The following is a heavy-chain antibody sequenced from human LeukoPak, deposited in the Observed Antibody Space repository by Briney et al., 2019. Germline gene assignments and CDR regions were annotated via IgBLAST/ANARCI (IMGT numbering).Heavy chain of an antibody. CDR3: ARRLHDSGSYSADY. Sequence: TGGSLRLSCAPSGFTFSSFDMRWVRQRPDKGLEWVAFIKFDGSQKYYADSVRGRFTVSRYNSKNMLYLQLDSLRDDDTAVYFCARRLHDSGSYSADYWGQGTLVTVSS. CDR2: IKFDGSQK. D-gene: IGHD3-10*01. J-gene: IGHJ4*02. CDR1: GFTFSSFD. V-gene: IGHV3-30*02.